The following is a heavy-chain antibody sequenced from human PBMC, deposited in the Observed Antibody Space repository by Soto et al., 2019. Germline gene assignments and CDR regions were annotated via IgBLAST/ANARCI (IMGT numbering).Heavy chain of an antibody. V-gene: IGHV1-69*01. CDR1: GGTFSSYA. D-gene: IGHD4-17*01. CDR3: AINPPADYGDYGDFQH. J-gene: IGHJ1*01. CDR2: IIPIFGTA. Sequence: QVQLVQSGAEVKKTGSSVKVSCKASGGTFSSYAISWVRQAPGQGLEWMGGIIPIFGTANYAQKFQGRVTITADESTSTAYMELSSLRSEDTAVYYCAINPPADYGDYGDFQHWGQGTLVTVSS.